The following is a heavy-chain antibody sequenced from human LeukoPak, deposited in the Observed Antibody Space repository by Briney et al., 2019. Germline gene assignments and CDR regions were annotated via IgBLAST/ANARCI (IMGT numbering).Heavy chain of an antibody. CDR1: GFILSSYA. D-gene: IGHD1-1*01. J-gene: IGHJ5*02. Sequence: GSLRLSCAASGFILSSYAMRCIPHTPRKGLERIGEVAHSGSAHSTTSLTRRDTISRYTPKNQFSLDLASVTAADTAVYYCATTSQLGSYNWFDPWGQGTLVTVSS. V-gene: IGHV4-34*08. CDR3: ATTSQLGSYNWFDP. CDR2: VAHSGSA.